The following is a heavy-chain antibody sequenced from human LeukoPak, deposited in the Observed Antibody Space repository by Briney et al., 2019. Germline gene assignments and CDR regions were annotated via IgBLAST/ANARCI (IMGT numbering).Heavy chain of an antibody. CDR3: ARVRRTYYYYMDV. V-gene: IGHV4-59*08. CDR2: IYYSGRT. J-gene: IGHJ6*03. Sequence: PSETLSLTCTVSGGSITKYYWSWIRQPPGKGLEWIGYIYYSGRTHYNPSLKSPVTISVDTSKNQFSLKLSSVTAADTAVYYCARVRRTYYYYMDVWGKGTTVTVSS. CDR1: GGSITKYY.